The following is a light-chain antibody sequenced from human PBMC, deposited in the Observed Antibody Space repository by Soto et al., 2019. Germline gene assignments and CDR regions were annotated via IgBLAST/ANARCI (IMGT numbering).Light chain of an antibody. V-gene: IGKV1-8*01. CDR2: AAS. CDR3: QQYGDSPWT. CDR1: QGISSC. Sequence: AIRMTQSPSSLSASTGDRLTIPCRASQGISSCLAWYQQKPGKAPKLLIYAASTLQSGVPSRFSGSGSGTDFTLTISRLVPEDFAVYYCQQYGDSPWTFGQGTKVDIK. J-gene: IGKJ1*01.